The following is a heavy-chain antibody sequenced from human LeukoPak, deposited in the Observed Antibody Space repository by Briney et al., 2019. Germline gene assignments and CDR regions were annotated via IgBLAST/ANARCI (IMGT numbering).Heavy chain of an antibody. CDR3: ARYQLWFGELGYFDY. D-gene: IGHD3-10*01. J-gene: IGHJ4*02. CDR1: GYSFTTYW. Sequence: GESLKISCKGSGYSFTTYWIGWVRQMPGKGLEWMGIIFPGDSETIYSPSFQGQVTISADKYISTAYLQWRSLKASDTAMYYCARYQLWFGELGYFDYWGQGTLVTVSS. CDR2: IFPGDSET. V-gene: IGHV5-51*01.